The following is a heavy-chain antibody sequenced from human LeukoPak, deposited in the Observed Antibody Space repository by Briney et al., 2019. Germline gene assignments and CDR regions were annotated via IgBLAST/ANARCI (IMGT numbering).Heavy chain of an antibody. D-gene: IGHD2-21*01. CDR1: GGSIRSYY. J-gene: IGHJ4*02. CDR2: IYYSGST. Sequence: SETLSLTCTVSGGSIRSYYWSWIRQPPGKGLEWIGYIYYSGSTNYNPSLKSRVTISVDTSKNQFSLKLSSVTAADTAVYYCASRCGPGICGDYWGQGTLVTAS. CDR3: ASRCGPGICGDY. V-gene: IGHV4-59*12.